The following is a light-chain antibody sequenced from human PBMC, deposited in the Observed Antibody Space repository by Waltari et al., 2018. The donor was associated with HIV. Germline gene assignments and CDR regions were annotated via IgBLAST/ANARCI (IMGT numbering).Light chain of an antibody. CDR3: QAWGSTTSGV. V-gene: IGLV3-1*01. CDR1: EVGDKY. Sequence: SYEVTQPPSVAVSPGQTATIPCSGDEVGDKYTRWYQQKPGQSPLLVIYQDNKRPSGIPERFSGSSSGHTATLTISGTLPMDEADYYCQAWGSTTSGVFGRGTRLTVL. J-gene: IGLJ3*02. CDR2: QDN.